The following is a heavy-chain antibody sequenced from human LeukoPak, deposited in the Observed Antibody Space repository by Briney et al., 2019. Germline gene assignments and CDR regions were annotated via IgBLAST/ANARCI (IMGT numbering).Heavy chain of an antibody. CDR1: GFTFSSYA. V-gene: IGHV3-23*01. CDR3: AKDLYGDYYGFDP. Sequence: GRSLRLSCAASGFTFSSYAMSWVRQAPGKGLEWVSAISGSGGSTYYADSVKGRFTISRDNSKNTLYLQMNSQRAEDTAVYYCAKDLYGDYYGFDPWGQGTLVTVSS. CDR2: ISGSGGST. D-gene: IGHD4-17*01. J-gene: IGHJ5*02.